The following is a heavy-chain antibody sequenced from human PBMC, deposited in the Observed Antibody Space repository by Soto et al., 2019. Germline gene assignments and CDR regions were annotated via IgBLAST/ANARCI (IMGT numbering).Heavy chain of an antibody. CDR3: AKDWEFDWRNYYFHX. CDR1: GFTFSSYA. D-gene: IGHD3-9*01. Sequence: PGGSLRLSCAASGFTFSSYAMSWVRQAPGKGLEWVSSISCDGSSTYFADSGKGRFTISRDNSKNTLYLQMNSLRAEDTAVYYCAKDWEFDWRNYYFHXWGQVTQVTVSX. V-gene: IGHV3-23*01. J-gene: IGHJ4*02. CDR2: ISCDGSST.